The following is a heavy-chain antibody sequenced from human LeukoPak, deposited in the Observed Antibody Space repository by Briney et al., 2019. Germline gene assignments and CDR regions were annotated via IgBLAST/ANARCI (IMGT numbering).Heavy chain of an antibody. CDR3: ASTLVGATGFDP. V-gene: IGHV3-21*01. Sequence: GGSLRLSCAASGFTFSSYGMNWVRQAPGKGLEWVSSISSSSSYIYYADSVKGRFTISRDNAKNSLYLQMNSLRAEDTAVYYCASTLVGATGFDPWGQGTLVTVSS. CDR2: ISSSSSYI. CDR1: GFTFSSYG. J-gene: IGHJ5*02. D-gene: IGHD1-26*01.